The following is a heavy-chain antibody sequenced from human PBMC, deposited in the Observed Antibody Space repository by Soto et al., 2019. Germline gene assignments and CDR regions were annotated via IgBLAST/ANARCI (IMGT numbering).Heavy chain of an antibody. CDR1: GGSISSSSYY. CDR2: IYYSGST. V-gene: IGHV4-39*01. D-gene: IGHD3-10*01. J-gene: IGHJ4*02. Sequence: SETLSLTCTVSGGSISSSSYYWGWIRQPPGKGLEWIGSIYYSGSTYYNPSLKSRVTISVDTSKNQFSLKLSSVTAADTAVYYCARRPSMVRGVTPLDYWGQGTLVTVSS. CDR3: ARRPSMVRGVTPLDY.